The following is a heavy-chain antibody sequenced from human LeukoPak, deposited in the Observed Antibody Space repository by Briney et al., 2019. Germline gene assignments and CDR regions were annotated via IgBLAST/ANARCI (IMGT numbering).Heavy chain of an antibody. J-gene: IGHJ4*02. CDR3: ARDQPPWFGELFYFDS. D-gene: IGHD3-10*01. V-gene: IGHV3-30-3*01. Sequence: PEGSLRLSCAASGFTFSSYAMHWVRQAPGKGREWVAVISYDGSNKYYADSVKGRFTISRDNSKNTLYLQMNSLRAEDTAVYYCARDQPPWFGELFYFDSWGQGTLVTASS. CDR1: GFTFSSYA. CDR2: ISYDGSNK.